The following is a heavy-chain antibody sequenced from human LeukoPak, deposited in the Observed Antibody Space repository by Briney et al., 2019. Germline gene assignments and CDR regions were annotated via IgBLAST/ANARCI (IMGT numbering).Heavy chain of an antibody. CDR3: ARVKSGYSYGYNWFDP. CDR1: GGSISSYY. D-gene: IGHD5-18*01. Sequence: PSETLSLTCTVSGGSISSYYWSWIRQPPGKGLEWIGYIYYSGSTNYNPSLKSRVTISVDTSKNQFSLKLSSVTAADTAVYYCARVKSGYSYGYNWFDPWGQGTLVTVSS. CDR2: IYYSGST. J-gene: IGHJ5*02. V-gene: IGHV4-59*12.